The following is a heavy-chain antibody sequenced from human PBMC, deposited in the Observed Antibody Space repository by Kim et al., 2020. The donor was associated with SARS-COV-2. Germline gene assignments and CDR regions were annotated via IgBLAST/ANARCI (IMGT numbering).Heavy chain of an antibody. Sequence: ASVNISCKASGYTFTSYGISWVRQAPGQGLEWMGWISAYNGNTNYAQKLQGRVTMTTDTSTSTAYMELRSLRSDDTAVYYCARGPYGSGSYTYYYYGMDVWGQGTTVTVSS. CDR2: ISAYNGNT. CDR1: GYTFTSYG. D-gene: IGHD3-10*01. V-gene: IGHV1-18*01. CDR3: ARGPYGSGSYTYYYYGMDV. J-gene: IGHJ6*02.